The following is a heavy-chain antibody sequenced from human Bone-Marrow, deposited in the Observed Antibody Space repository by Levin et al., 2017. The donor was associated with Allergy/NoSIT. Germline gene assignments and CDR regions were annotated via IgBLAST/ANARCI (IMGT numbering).Heavy chain of an antibody. D-gene: IGHD3-3*01. Sequence: GGSLRLSCAASGFSFGSYVLGWVRQAPGKGLEWVSAISGGGGVTYYADSVKGRFTMSRDNFENTVYLQMSSLRAEDTAVYYCACDFWRAYNKYYFGYWGQGAQVTVSS. CDR2: ISGGGGVT. J-gene: IGHJ4*02. V-gene: IGHV3-23*01. CDR3: ACDFWRAYNKYYFGY. CDR1: GFSFGSYV.